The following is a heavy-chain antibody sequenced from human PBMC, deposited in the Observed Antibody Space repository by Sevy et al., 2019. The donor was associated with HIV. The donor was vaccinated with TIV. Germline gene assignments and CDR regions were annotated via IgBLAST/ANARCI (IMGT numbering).Heavy chain of an antibody. J-gene: IGHJ5*02. CDR2: ISAYNGNT. Sequence: ASVKVSCKASGYTFTSYGISWVRQAPGQGLEWMGWISAYNGNTNYAQKLQGRVTMTTDTSTSTAYMERRSLRSDDTAVYYCARVGAYLSGGYYGSGSYYSSHNWFDPWGQGTLVTVSS. CDR3: ARVGAYLSGGYYGSGSYYSSHNWFDP. V-gene: IGHV1-18*01. D-gene: IGHD3-10*01. CDR1: GYTFTSYG.